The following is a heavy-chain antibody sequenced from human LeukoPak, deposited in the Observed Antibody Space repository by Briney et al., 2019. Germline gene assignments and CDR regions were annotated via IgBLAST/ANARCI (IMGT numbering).Heavy chain of an antibody. CDR3: ARLSYYYDVSGNLFDY. D-gene: IGHD3-22*01. CDR1: GGSISNESYY. J-gene: IGHJ4*02. V-gene: IGHV4-39*01. CDR2: IYYRGTT. Sequence: SETLSLTCTVSGGSISNESYYWGWIRQSPGKGLEWIGAIYYRGTTSYNPSLKSRAIISVDTSKNQFSLKLSSVTAADTSLYYCARLSYYYDVSGNLFDYWGQGILVTISS.